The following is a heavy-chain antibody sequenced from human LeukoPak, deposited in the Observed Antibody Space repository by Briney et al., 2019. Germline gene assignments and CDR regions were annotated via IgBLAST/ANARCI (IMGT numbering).Heavy chain of an antibody. Sequence: SETLSLTCTVSGGSISSYYWSWIRQPAGKGLEWIGRIYTSGSTNYNPSLKSRVTMSVDTSKNQFSVNLSSVTAADTAVYYCASYCSITNCYKRAFHIWGQGTVVTVSS. D-gene: IGHD2-2*02. CDR1: GGSISSYY. CDR2: IYTSGST. V-gene: IGHV4-4*07. CDR3: ASYCSITNCYKRAFHI. J-gene: IGHJ3*02.